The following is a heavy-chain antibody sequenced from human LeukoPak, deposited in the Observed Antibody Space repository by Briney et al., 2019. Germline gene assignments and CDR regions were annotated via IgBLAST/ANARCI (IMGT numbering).Heavy chain of an antibody. CDR1: GFTFSSYA. CDR2: ISYDGSNK. D-gene: IGHD5-18*01. Sequence: PGGSLRLSCAASGFTFSSYAMHWVRQAPGKGLEWVAVISYDGSNKYYADSVKGRFTISRDNSKNTLYLQMNRLRSDDTAVYYCARDLVDTAMWEFDYWGQGTLVTVSS. J-gene: IGHJ4*02. CDR3: ARDLVDTAMWEFDY. V-gene: IGHV3-30-3*01.